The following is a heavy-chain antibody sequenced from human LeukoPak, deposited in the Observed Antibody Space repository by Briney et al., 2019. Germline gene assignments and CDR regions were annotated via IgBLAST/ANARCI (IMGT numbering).Heavy chain of an antibody. V-gene: IGHV3-53*01. CDR2: IYTGGST. Sequence: AGSLRLSCVASGFTVSSNYMSWVRQAPGKWLEWVSVIYTGGSTYYADSVKGRFTISRDNSKNTLYLQMNSLRAEDTAVYYCARVRPHPIMDVWGKGTTVTVSS. CDR1: GFTVSSNY. CDR3: ARVRPHPIMDV. J-gene: IGHJ6*03. D-gene: IGHD6-6*01.